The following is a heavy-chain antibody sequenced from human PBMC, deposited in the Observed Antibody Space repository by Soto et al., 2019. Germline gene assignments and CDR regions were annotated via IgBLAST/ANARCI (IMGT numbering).Heavy chain of an antibody. Sequence: SETLSLTCTVSGGSISSYYWSWIRQPPGKGLEWIGYIYYSGSTNYNPSLKSRVTISVDTSKNQFSLKLSSVTAADTAVYYCARFSGRTDYYYGMDVWGQGTTVTVS. CDR2: IYYSGST. CDR1: GGSISSYY. J-gene: IGHJ6*02. V-gene: IGHV4-59*01. CDR3: ARFSGRTDYYYGMDV.